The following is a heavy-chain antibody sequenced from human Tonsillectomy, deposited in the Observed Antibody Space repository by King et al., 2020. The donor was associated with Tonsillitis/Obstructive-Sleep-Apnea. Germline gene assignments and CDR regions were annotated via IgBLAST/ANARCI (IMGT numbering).Heavy chain of an antibody. CDR2: IWYDGSNK. V-gene: IGHV3-33*01. CDR1: GFTFSSYG. CDR3: ARDGVIVGATSAFDI. J-gene: IGHJ3*02. D-gene: IGHD1-26*01. Sequence: VQLVESGGGVVQPGRSLRLSCAASGFTFSSYGRHWVRQAPGKGLEWVAVIWYDGSNKYYADSVKGRFTISRDNSKNTLYLQMNSLRAEDTAVYYCARDGVIVGATSAFDIWGQGTMVTVSS.